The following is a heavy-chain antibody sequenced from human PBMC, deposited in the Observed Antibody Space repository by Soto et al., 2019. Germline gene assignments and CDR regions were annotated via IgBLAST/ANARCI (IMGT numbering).Heavy chain of an antibody. V-gene: IGHV3-11*01. CDR3: ARGPYDYVWGSDPPHFDY. CDR1: GFTFSDYY. Sequence: GGSLRLSCAASGFTFSDYYMSWIRQAPGKGLEWVSYISSSGSTIYYADSVKGRFTISRDNAKNSLYLQMNSLRAEDTAVYYCARGPYDYVWGSDPPHFDYWGQGALVTVSS. J-gene: IGHJ4*02. D-gene: IGHD3-16*02. CDR2: ISSSGSTI.